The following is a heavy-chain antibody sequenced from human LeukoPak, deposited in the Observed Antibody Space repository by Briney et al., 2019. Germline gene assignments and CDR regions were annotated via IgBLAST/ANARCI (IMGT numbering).Heavy chain of an antibody. Sequence: GESLKISCQTSGYSFTNYWIGWVRQMPGKGLEWMGIIYPGDSDTIYSPSFQGQVTLSVDESITTAYLQWSSLKASDTPIYYCARNEVGGDSWSGNEYYYHMDVWGKGTAVTVPS. CDR2: IYPGDSDT. J-gene: IGHJ6*03. CDR1: GYSFTNYW. D-gene: IGHD3-3*01. CDR3: ARNEVGGDSWSGNEYYYHMDV. V-gene: IGHV5-51*01.